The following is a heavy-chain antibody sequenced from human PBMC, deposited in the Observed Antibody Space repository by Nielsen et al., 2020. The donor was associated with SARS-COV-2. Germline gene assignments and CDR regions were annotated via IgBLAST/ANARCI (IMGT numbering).Heavy chain of an antibody. CDR2: ISGSGGST. V-gene: IGHV3-23*01. D-gene: IGHD2-2*01. Sequence: GESLKISCIASGFTFNSYAMSWVRQAPGKGLEWVSAISGSGGSTYYADSVKGRFTISRDNSKNTLYLQMNSLRAEDTAVYYCAKGEYCSSTSCNRLGYYYGMDVWGQGTTVTVSS. CDR1: GFTFNSYA. CDR3: AKGEYCSSTSCNRLGYYYGMDV. J-gene: IGHJ6*02.